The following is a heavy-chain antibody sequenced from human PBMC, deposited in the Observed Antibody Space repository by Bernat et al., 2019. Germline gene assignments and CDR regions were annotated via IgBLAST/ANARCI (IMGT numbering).Heavy chain of an antibody. CDR3: ARIAAALRGFDY. CDR2: IKQDGSEK. J-gene: IGHJ4*02. D-gene: IGHD6-13*01. V-gene: IGHV3-7*01. Sequence: EVQLVESGGGLVQPGGSLRLSCAASGFTFSSYWMSWVRQAPGKGLEWVANIKQDGSEKDYGDAVKGRFTISRDNAKNSLYLQMNSLRAEDTAVYYCARIAAALRGFDYWGQGTLVTVSS. CDR1: GFTFSSYW.